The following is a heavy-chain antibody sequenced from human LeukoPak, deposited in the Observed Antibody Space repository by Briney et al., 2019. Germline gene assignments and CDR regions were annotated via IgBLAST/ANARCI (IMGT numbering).Heavy chain of an antibody. J-gene: IGHJ3*02. CDR3: ARCGSSWYQKAFDI. Sequence: SETLSLTCTVSGGSISSSSYYWGWIRQPPGKGLEWIGSIYYGGSSYYNPSLKSRVTISVDTSNNQFSLKVNSVTAADTAVYYCARCGSSWYQKAFDIWGQGTMVTVSS. CDR1: GGSISSSSYY. CDR2: IYYGGSS. D-gene: IGHD6-13*01. V-gene: IGHV4-39*07.